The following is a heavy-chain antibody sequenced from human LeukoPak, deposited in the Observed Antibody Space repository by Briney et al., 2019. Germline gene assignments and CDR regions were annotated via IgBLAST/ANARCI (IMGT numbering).Heavy chain of an antibody. Sequence: SETLSLTCAVYGGPFSGYYWSWIRQPPGKGLEWIGEINHSGSTNYNPSLKSRVTISVDTSKNQFSLKLSSVTAADTAVYYCARTFDIVVVPAAIKDYWYFDLWGRGTLVTVSS. V-gene: IGHV4-34*01. CDR3: ARTFDIVVVPAAIKDYWYFDL. CDR2: INHSGST. D-gene: IGHD2-2*02. CDR1: GGPFSGYY. J-gene: IGHJ2*01.